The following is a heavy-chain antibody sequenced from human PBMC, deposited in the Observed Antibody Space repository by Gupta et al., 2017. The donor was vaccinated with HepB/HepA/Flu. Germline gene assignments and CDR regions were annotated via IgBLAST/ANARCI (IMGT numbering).Heavy chain of an antibody. J-gene: IGHJ4*02. Sequence: EVQLVESGGGLVEPGGSLRLSCAASGFTISDAWMSWVRQAPGKGLEWVGRIKSKSHGGTREYAAPVKGRFTGSRDDSDNRLYLQMNSLKTEDTAVYYCSRDSFDWGQGTLVTVSS. CDR2: IKSKSHGGTR. V-gene: IGHV3-15*01. CDR3: SRDSFD. CDR1: GFTISDAW.